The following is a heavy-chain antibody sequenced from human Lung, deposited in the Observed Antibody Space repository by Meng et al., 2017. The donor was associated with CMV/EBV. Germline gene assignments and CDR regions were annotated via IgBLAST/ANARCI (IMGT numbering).Heavy chain of an antibody. J-gene: IGHJ4*02. V-gene: IGHV4-39*01. CDR1: GGSISSRSYY. CDR3: ARHHHSPTFDY. CDR2: VVYSGTT. Sequence: QRQLQESGPGLVKPSETLSLPCTASGGSISSRSYYWAWIRQPPGEGLEWIGSVVYSGTTYYTSSLKSRVSISVDTSKNQFSLKLSSVTAADTAVYYCARHHHSPTFDYWGQGTLVTVSS. D-gene: IGHD1-14*01.